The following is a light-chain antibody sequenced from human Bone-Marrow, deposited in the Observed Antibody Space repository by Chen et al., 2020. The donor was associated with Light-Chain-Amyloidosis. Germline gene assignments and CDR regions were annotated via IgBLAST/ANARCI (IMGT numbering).Light chain of an antibody. CDR3: QSYDVNSCV. CDR1: GGSVASKY. Sequence: NFMLTQPHSVSESPGKTVTISCSGSGGSVASKYMQWHQQRPGSAPTNVIYEDDKRASGVPDRCSGSIDRSSNSASLTISVLTTEDEADYYCQSYDVNSCVFGGGTRLTVL. V-gene: IGLV6-57*02. CDR2: EDD. J-gene: IGLJ3*02.